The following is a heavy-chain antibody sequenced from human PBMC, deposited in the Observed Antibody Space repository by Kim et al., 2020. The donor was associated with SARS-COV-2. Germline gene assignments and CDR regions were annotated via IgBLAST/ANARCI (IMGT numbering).Heavy chain of an antibody. CDR1: GVNFNKND. J-gene: IGHJ4*02. CDR2: ISRTGENT. CDR3: AGGGRSLDS. Sequence: GGSLRLSCAASGVNFNKNDMSWVRQAPGKGLQWVSTISRTGENTYYADSVKGRFTISRDTSTNTLYLQMDSLRVEDTAVYYCAGGGRSLDSWGQGTLSPS. V-gene: IGHV3-23*01. D-gene: IGHD3-16*01.